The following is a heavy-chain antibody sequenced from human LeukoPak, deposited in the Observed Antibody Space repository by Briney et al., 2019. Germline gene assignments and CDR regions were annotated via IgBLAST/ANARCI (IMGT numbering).Heavy chain of an antibody. V-gene: IGHV4-31*03. CDR3: ARDRYYGSGEEFDP. CDR1: GGSISSGGYL. D-gene: IGHD3-10*01. Sequence: SQTLSLTCTVSGGSISSGGYLWSWIRQHPGKGLEWIGYIYHGGSTYYSPSLESRVIISVDTSKNKFSLKLTSVTAADTAVYYCARDRYYGSGEEFDPWGQGTLVTVSS. J-gene: IGHJ5*02. CDR2: IYHGGST.